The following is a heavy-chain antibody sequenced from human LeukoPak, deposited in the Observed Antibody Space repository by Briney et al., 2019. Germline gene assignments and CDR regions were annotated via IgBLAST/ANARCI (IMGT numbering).Heavy chain of an antibody. CDR2: IYYSGSS. Sequence: SETLSLTCTVSGGSVNNGGYYWSWIRQHPGKGLEWIGYIYYSGSSYYNPSLRSRVTISVDTSKNHFSLKLSSVTAADTAVYYCARNRDGYNSFDYWGQGTLVTVSS. J-gene: IGHJ4*02. V-gene: IGHV4-31*03. CDR1: GGSVNNGGYY. D-gene: IGHD5-24*01. CDR3: ARNRDGYNSFDY.